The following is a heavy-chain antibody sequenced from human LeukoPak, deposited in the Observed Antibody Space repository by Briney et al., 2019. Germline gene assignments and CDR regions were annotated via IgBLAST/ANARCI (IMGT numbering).Heavy chain of an antibody. CDR1: GFTFSSFS. CDR2: ISGSSTTI. CDR3: ARDWYSGSYSGGYFDY. J-gene: IGHJ4*02. Sequence: HPGGSLRLSCAASGFTFSSFSMNWVRQAPGKGLEWVSYISGSSTTIYYADSVKGRFTISRDNAKNSLYLQMNGLRAEDTAVYYCARDWYSGSYSGGYFDYWAQGTLVTVSS. D-gene: IGHD1-26*01. V-gene: IGHV3-48*04.